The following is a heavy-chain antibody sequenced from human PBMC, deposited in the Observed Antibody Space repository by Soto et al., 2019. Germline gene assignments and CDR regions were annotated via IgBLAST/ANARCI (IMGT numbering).Heavy chain of an antibody. CDR2: INPNSGGT. Sequence: ASVKVSCKASGYTFSDYYIHWVRQAPGQGLEWMGWINPNSGGTKYAPKFQGGVTMTRDTSITTAYMELSRLRSGDTAVYYCARTRWELLSYYYYGMDVWGQGTTVTVSS. J-gene: IGHJ6*02. D-gene: IGHD1-26*01. CDR3: ARTRWELLSYYYYGMDV. V-gene: IGHV1-2*02. CDR1: GYTFSDYY.